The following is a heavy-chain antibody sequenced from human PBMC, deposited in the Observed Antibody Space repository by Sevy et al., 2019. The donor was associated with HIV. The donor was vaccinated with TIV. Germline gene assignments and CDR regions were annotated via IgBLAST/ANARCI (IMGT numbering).Heavy chain of an antibody. CDR2: IIPIFGTT. V-gene: IGHV1-69*13. CDR1: GGTFSNYA. J-gene: IGHJ4*02. Sequence: ASVKVSCKASGGTFSNYALSWARQAPGQGLEWMGGIIPIFGTTNFAQTFQGRVTITADEFTSTAYMELSSLRSADTAVYYCARTPILVIPGATDLYFDNGGQGTLVTVSS. D-gene: IGHD2-2*01. CDR3: ARTPILVIPGATDLYFDN.